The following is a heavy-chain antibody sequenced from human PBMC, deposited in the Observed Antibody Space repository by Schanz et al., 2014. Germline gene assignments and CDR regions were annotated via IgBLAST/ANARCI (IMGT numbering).Heavy chain of an antibody. CDR3: ARVRAYDSSAEAHGMDV. CDR2: ISSSGSYI. D-gene: IGHD4-4*01. CDR1: GFAFSAYS. Sequence: EVQLVESGGGLVKPGGSLRLSCAASGFAFSAYSMNWVRQAPGKGLEWVSSISSSGSYIYFPDSVKGRFTISRDNAKNSLYLQMNSLRAEDTAVYYCARVRAYDSSAEAHGMDVWGHGTTVTFSS. V-gene: IGHV3-21*01. J-gene: IGHJ6*02.